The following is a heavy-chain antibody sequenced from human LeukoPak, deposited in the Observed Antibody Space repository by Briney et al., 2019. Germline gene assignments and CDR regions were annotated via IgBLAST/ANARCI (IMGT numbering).Heavy chain of an antibody. CDR1: GFTFSSYG. V-gene: IGHV3-33*01. D-gene: IGHD6-13*01. Sequence: GGSLILSCAASGFTFSSYGMHWVRQAPGKGLEWVAVIWYDGSNKYYADSVKGRFTISRDNSKNTLYLQMNSLRAEDTAVYYCAREGAAAGTPPFDYWGQGTLVTVSS. CDR2: IWYDGSNK. CDR3: AREGAAAGTPPFDY. J-gene: IGHJ4*02.